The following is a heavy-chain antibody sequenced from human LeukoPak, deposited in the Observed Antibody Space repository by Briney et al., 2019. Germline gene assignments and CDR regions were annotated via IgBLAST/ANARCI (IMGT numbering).Heavy chain of an antibody. D-gene: IGHD1-1*01. CDR2: IKRDGSDK. J-gene: IGHJ3*02. CDR3: ARDPTVQAHSGAFDI. CDR1: GFTFNNYG. V-gene: IGHV3-7*01. Sequence: PGGSLRLSCASSGFTFNNYGMTWFRQAPGKGLEWVAYIKRDGSDKYYVDSVKRRFTISRDNTNNSLYLQLSSLRAEDTAVYYCARDPTVQAHSGAFDISGQGTMVTVPS.